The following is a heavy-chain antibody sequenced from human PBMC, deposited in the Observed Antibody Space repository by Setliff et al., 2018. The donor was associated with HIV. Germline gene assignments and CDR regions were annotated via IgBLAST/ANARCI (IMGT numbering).Heavy chain of an antibody. CDR2: IYYSGST. V-gene: IGHV4-59*01. CDR1: SGSMNKYY. Sequence: LSLTCTVSSGSMNKYYWSWIRQPPGKGLEWIGFIYYSGSTKYNPSLKSRVTISVDTSKNEFSLKLTSVTAADTAVYYCARTQYTTTWPGNYWGQGTLVTVSS. J-gene: IGHJ4*02. D-gene: IGHD1-1*01. CDR3: ARTQYTTTWPGNY.